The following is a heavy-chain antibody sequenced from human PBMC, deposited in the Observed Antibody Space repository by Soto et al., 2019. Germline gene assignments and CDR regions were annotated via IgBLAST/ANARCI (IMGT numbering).Heavy chain of an antibody. V-gene: IGHV3-48*01. CDR3: TREKSGTTDY. Sequence: EVQLVESGGGLVQPRGPLGLSCAVSGFTFSSYSMSWVRQAPGKGLEWDSYISSSSSTVYYADSMKGRITISRDNAKNSLYLQMNSPRAEDTAVYYCTREKSGTTDYWGQGTRVTVSS. CDR2: ISSSSSTV. CDR1: GFTFSSYS. D-gene: IGHD1-1*01. J-gene: IGHJ4*02.